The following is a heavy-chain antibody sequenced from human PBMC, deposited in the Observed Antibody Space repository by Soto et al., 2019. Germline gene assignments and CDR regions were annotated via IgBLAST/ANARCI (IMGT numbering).Heavy chain of an antibody. CDR2: FSSYNGDA. D-gene: IGHD1-26*01. V-gene: IGHV1-18*01. CDR1: GYTFSNYG. J-gene: IGHJ4*02. Sequence: QVQLVQSGVEVKKPGASVKVSCKASGYTFSNYGTSWVRQAPGQGLEWMGWFSSYNGDARYAQNLQGRVTMTTDTSTSTAYMELWSLRSDDTAVYYCAREDSGGLDYWGQGTLVTVSS. CDR3: AREDSGGLDY.